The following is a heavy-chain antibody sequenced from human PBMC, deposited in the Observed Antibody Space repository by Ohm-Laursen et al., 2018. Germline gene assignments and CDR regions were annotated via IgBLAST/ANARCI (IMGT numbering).Heavy chain of an antibody. J-gene: IGHJ4*02. CDR1: GFTFSSYG. V-gene: IGHV3-30*18. Sequence: SLRLSCAASGFTFSSYGMHWVRQAPGKGLEWVAVISYDGSNKYYADSVKGRFTISRDNSKNTLYLQMNSLRAEDTAVYYCAKGASSSWNFDYWGQGTLVTVSS. CDR3: AKGASSSWNFDY. D-gene: IGHD6-13*01. CDR2: ISYDGSNK.